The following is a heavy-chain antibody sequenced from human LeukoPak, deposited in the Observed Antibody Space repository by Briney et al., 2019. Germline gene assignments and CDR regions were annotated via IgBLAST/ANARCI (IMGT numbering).Heavy chain of an antibody. CDR2: INPNSGGT. V-gene: IGHV1-2*02. Sequence: ASVRVSCKASGYTFTVYYMHWVRQAPGQGRERMGWINPNSGGTNYAQKSQGSVTMTRDTSISTVYMELSRLRSDDTAVYYCARASGSYWWFDSWGQGTLVTVSS. CDR3: ARASGSYWWFDS. J-gene: IGHJ5*01. CDR1: GYTFTVYY. D-gene: IGHD1-26*01.